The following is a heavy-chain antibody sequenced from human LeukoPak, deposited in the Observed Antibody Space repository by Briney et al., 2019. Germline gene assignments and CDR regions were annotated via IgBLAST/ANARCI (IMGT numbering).Heavy chain of an antibody. V-gene: IGHV3-21*04. J-gene: IGHJ4*02. CDR3: ARRYDNFDR. CDR1: GFTFSTYS. Sequence: GGSLRLSCAASGFTFSTYSMNWVRQAPGKGLEWVSSISGSSTYIFYADSVKGRFTISRDNAKNSLYLQMNSLRVEDTAVYYCARRYDNFDRWGQGTLVTVSS. CDR2: ISGSSTYI. D-gene: IGHD3-9*01.